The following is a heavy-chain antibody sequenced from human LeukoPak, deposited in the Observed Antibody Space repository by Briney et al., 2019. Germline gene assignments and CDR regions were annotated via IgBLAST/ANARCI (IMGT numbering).Heavy chain of an antibody. CDR1: GGSISSYY. CDR3: ARVDYYGSGGYSYYYYGMDV. D-gene: IGHD3-10*01. J-gene: IGHJ6*02. CDR2: IYYSGST. Sequence: SETLSLTCTVSGGSISSYYWSWIRQPPGKGLEWIGYIYYSGSTNYNPSLKSRVTISVDTSKNQFSLKLSSVTAADTAVYYCARVDYYGSGGYSYYYYGMDVWGQGTTVTVSS. V-gene: IGHV4-59*01.